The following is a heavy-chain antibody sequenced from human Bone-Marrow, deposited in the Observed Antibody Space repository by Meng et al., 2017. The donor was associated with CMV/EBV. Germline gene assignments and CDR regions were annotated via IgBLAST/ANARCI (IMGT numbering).Heavy chain of an antibody. V-gene: IGHV4-59*12. CDR1: GGSISSYY. D-gene: IGHD6-19*01. Sequence: SETLSLTCTVSGGSISSYYWSWIRQPPGKGLEWIGYIYYSGSTNYNPSLKSRVTISVDTSKNQFSLTLTSVTAADTAVYYCARMQWLAYYFDHWGQGTRVTGSS. CDR3: ARMQWLAYYFDH. CDR2: IYYSGST. J-gene: IGHJ4*02.